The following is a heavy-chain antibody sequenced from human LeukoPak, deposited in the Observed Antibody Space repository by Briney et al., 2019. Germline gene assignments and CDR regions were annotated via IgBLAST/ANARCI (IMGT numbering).Heavy chain of an antibody. J-gene: IGHJ4*02. CDR2: ITTTRST. D-gene: IGHD4-17*01. Sequence: GGSLRLSCAASGFTFSSYAMTWVRQAPGKGLEWVSAITTTRSTYYADSVKGRFTISRDISKNAVYLQMNSLRAEDTAVYYCARDSYGDANFDSWGQGTLVTVSS. CDR3: ARDSYGDANFDS. V-gene: IGHV3-23*01. CDR1: GFTFSSYA.